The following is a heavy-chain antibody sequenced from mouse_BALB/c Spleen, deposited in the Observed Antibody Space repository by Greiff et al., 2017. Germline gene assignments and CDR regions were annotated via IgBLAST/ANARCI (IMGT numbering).Heavy chain of an antibody. V-gene: IGHV14-1*02. D-gene: IGHD2-1*01. CDR3: ARSNYGNIAY. CDR1: GFNIKDYY. Sequence: VQLQQSGAELVRPGALVKLSCKASGFNIKDYYMHWVKQRPEQGLEWIGWIDPENGNTIYDPKFQGKASITADTSSNTAYLQLSSLTSEDTAVYYCARSNYGNIAYWGQGTLVTVSA. CDR2: IDPENGNT. J-gene: IGHJ3*01.